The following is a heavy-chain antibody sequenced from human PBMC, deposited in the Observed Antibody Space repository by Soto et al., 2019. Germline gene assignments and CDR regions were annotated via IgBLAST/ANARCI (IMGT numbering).Heavy chain of an antibody. CDR3: ASRQGGKLDRYYNMDV. D-gene: IGHD3-3*01. J-gene: IGHJ6*02. V-gene: IGHV1-69*18. CDR2: IIPIFGTP. Sequence: QVRLVQSEAEVKKPGSSVKVSCKASGGVFRTFSIYWVRQAPGQGLEWMGSIIPIFGTPNYAPRFQGRVTMSADESTNTAYMEVTSLTSEDTAMYFCASRQGGKLDRYYNMDVCGQGTTVTVS. CDR1: GGVFRTFS.